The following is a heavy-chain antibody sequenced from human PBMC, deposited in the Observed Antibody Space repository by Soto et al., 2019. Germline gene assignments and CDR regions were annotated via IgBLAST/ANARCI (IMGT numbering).Heavy chain of an antibody. J-gene: IGHJ4*02. CDR3: ARTRAAAGSFFFDY. Sequence: SGPTLVNPTETHTLTCTFSGFSLSTSGMCVSWVRQPPGKTLDWLAVIDWDDEKFYSTSLKTRLTISKDTSKNQVVLTMTNMDPADTATYYCARTRAAAGSFFFDYWGQGTLVTVSS. V-gene: IGHV2-70*20. CDR1: GFSLSTSGMC. D-gene: IGHD6-13*01. CDR2: IDWDDEK.